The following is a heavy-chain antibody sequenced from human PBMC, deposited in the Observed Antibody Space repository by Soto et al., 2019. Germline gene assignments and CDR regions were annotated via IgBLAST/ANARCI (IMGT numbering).Heavy chain of an antibody. CDR3: ARSVAVPGAHIDY. J-gene: IGHJ4*02. V-gene: IGHV4-59*01. CDR1: GGSISGSY. D-gene: IGHD6-19*01. CDR2: VYYTGST. Sequence: SETLSLTCSVSGGSISGSYWSWIRQSPGKGLEWLGYVYYTGSTNYSPSLRSRVSISVDTPKNEFSLRLSSVTAADTAVYFCARSVAVPGAHIDYWGQGTHVTVSS.